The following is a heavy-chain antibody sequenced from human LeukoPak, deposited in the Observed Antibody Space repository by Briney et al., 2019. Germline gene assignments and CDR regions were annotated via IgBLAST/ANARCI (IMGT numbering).Heavy chain of an antibody. J-gene: IGHJ4*02. Sequence: SETLSLTCTGSGGSISSYYWSWIRQPPGKGLEWIGYIYYSGSTNYNPSLKSRVTISVDTSKNQFSLKLSSVTAADTAVYYCARLVADYGDYVGHFDYWGQGTLVTVSS. V-gene: IGHV4-59*08. CDR2: IYYSGST. CDR3: ARLVADYGDYVGHFDY. D-gene: IGHD4-17*01. CDR1: GGSISSYY.